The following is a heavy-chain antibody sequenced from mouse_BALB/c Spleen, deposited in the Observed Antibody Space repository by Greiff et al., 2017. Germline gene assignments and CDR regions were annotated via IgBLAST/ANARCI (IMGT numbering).Heavy chain of an antibody. CDR3: ARQKLRGDAMDY. CDR2: IYPGDGDT. J-gene: IGHJ4*01. V-gene: IGHV1-87*01. Sequence: QVHVKQSGAELARPGASVKLSCKASGYTFTSYWMQWVKQRPGQGLEWIGAIYPGDGDTRYTQKFKGKATLTADKSSSTAYMQLSSLASEDSAVYYCARQKLRGDAMDYWGQGTSVTASS. CDR1: GYTFTSYW. D-gene: IGHD1-1*01.